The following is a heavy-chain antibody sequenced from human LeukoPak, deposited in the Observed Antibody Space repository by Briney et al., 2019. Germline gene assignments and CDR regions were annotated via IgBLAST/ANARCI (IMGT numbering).Heavy chain of an antibody. CDR3: ARDRGAAALYPGVDMDV. Sequence: PGGSLRLSCAASGFIFSDYYMSWIRQTPGKGLEWVSYISSSGSTIYYADSVKGRFTISRDNAKNSLYLQMNSLRAEDTAVYYCARDRGAAALYPGVDMDVWGKGTTVTVSS. CDR2: ISSSGSTI. CDR1: GFIFSDYY. J-gene: IGHJ6*03. V-gene: IGHV3-11*04. D-gene: IGHD6-13*01.